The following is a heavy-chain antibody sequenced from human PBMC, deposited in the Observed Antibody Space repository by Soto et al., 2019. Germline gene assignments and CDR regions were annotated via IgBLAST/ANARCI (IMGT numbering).Heavy chain of an antibody. Sequence: LGESLKISCKGSGYSFTSYWIGWVRQMPGKGLEWMGIIYPGDSDTRYSPSFQGQVTISADKSISTAYLQWSSLKASDTAMYYCARHRREYYDFWSGYSNWFDPWGQGTLVTVS. CDR3: ARHRREYYDFWSGYSNWFDP. CDR2: IYPGDSDT. CDR1: GYSFTSYW. D-gene: IGHD3-3*01. V-gene: IGHV5-51*01. J-gene: IGHJ5*02.